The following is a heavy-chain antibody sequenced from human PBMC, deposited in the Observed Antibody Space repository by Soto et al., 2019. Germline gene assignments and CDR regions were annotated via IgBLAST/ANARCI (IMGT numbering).Heavy chain of an antibody. CDR3: TSGWRQRDDFEY. V-gene: IGHV3-15*01. D-gene: IGHD3-3*01. CDR1: GFAFADAW. J-gene: IGHJ4*02. CDR2: IKTNAGGGTT. Sequence: DVQLVESGGGLVKSGGSLRLSCEGAGFAFADAWMTWVRQAPGKGLEWIGRIKTNAGGGTTDLPASVKGRFTVLRDDSKKTLYLQMNSLNIEVTAVYYCTSGWRQRDDFEYWGRGTLVTVS.